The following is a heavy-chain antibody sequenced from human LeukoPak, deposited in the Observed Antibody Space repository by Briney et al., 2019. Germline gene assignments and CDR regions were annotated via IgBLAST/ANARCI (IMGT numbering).Heavy chain of an antibody. Sequence: GGSLRLSCAASGFTFSSYGMNWVRQAPGKGLEWVSSISSSSSYIYYADSVKGRFTISRDNAKNSLNLQMNSLRAEDTAVYYCARDRGYSSGWYAVFDPWGQGTLVTVSS. CDR3: ARDRGYSSGWYAVFDP. V-gene: IGHV3-21*01. D-gene: IGHD6-19*01. J-gene: IGHJ5*02. CDR1: GFTFSSYG. CDR2: ISSSSSYI.